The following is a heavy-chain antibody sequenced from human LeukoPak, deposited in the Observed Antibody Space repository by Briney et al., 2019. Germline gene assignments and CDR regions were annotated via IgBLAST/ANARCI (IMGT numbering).Heavy chain of an antibody. D-gene: IGHD3-3*01. CDR2: IYYSGST. J-gene: IGHJ4*02. CDR1: GGSISSHY. V-gene: IGHV4-59*11. Sequence: PSETQSLTCTVSGGSISSHYWSWIRQPPGKGLEWIGYIYYSGSTNYNPSLKSRVTISVDTSKNQFSLKLSSVTAADTAVYYCARGKQSGYYSYWGQGTLVTVSS. CDR3: ARGKQSGYYSY.